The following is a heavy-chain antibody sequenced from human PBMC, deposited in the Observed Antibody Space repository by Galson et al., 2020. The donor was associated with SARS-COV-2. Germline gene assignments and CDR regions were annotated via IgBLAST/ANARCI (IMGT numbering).Heavy chain of an antibody. V-gene: IGHV3-23*01. CDR2: IGGSGGST. CDR3: AKGNSYYYMDV. CDR1: GFTFSSYA. Sequence: GGSLRLSCVASGFTFSSYAMTWVRQAPGKGLEWVSAIGGSGGSTNYADSVKGRFTISRDNSKNTLYLQMNSLRVEDTAVYYCAKGNSYYYMDVWGKGTTVTVSS. J-gene: IGHJ6*03.